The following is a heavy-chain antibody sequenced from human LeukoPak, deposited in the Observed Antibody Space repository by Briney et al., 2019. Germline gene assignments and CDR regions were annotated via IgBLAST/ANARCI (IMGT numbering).Heavy chain of an antibody. J-gene: IGHJ4*02. D-gene: IGHD3-22*01. Sequence: ASVKVSCKASGYTFTVYFMHWVRQAPGQGLEWMGWINPNSGGTNYAQKFQGRLTMTRDTSISTAYMELSRLRSDDTAVYYCARELNYDSSGYYFDYWGQGTLVTVSS. V-gene: IGHV1-2*02. CDR3: ARELNYDSSGYYFDY. CDR1: GYTFTVYF. CDR2: INPNSGGT.